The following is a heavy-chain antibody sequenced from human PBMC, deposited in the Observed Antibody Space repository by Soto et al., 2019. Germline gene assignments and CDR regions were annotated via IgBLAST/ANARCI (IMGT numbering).Heavy chain of an antibody. J-gene: IGHJ6*02. D-gene: IGHD1-26*01. V-gene: IGHV4-59*08. CDR2: IYSNGGT. CDR3: VRQGIGALHGLVDV. Sequence: QVQLQASGPGLVQPSDTLSLTCTVSGDSIGTYNWGWLRQPPGKRLEWIGYIYSNGGTSYNPALKSRVTISADTSTKQFSLRLSSVTAADTAVYYCVRQGIGALHGLVDVWGQGTTVTVS. CDR1: GDSIGTYN.